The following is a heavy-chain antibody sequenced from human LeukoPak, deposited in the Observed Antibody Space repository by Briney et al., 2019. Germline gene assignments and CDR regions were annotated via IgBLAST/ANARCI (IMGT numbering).Heavy chain of an antibody. CDR3: ASGAIAAAGLFDY. CDR2: IKQDGSEK. J-gene: IGHJ4*02. V-gene: IGHV3-7*03. CDR1: GFTFSSYW. Sequence: GGSLRLSCAASGFTFSSYWMNWVRQAPGKGQEWVANIKQDGSEKYFVDSVKGRFAISRDNAKNSLYLQMNSLRAEDTAVYYCASGAIAAAGLFDYWGQGTLVTVSS. D-gene: IGHD6-13*01.